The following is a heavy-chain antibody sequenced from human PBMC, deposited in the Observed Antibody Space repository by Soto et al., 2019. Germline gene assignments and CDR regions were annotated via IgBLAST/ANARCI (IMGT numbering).Heavy chain of an antibody. J-gene: IGHJ3*01. CDR1: GASVRDYN. CDR3: AKWGYPAMQAFDF. Sequence: SETLSLTCTVSGASVRDYNWNWIRQPPGRGLEWIGFINHTGSNTYSPSLRSRVTMSVDTSRNQFSLMMTSVTAADTAVYYCAKWGYPAMQAFDFWGQGTVVTVSS. CDR2: INHTGSN. D-gene: IGHD3-16*02. V-gene: IGHV4-59*02.